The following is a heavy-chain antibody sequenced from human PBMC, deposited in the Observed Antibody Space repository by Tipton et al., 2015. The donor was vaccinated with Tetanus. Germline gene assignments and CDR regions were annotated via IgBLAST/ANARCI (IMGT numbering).Heavy chain of an antibody. Sequence: QLVQSGAEVKKPGESLKISCQVSGYIFGTYWIGWVRQTPGKGLEWMGLIYPGDSHTKYSPSFQGQVTISADKSINTAYLQLSNLKISNHGLFFCGRRPKKSNFFFWFQSWGQGNPVPVSS. CDR2: IYPGDSHT. CDR3: GRRPKKSNFFFWFQS. V-gene: IGHV5-51*01. J-gene: IGHJ5*01. D-gene: IGHD2-21*01. CDR1: GYIFGTYW.